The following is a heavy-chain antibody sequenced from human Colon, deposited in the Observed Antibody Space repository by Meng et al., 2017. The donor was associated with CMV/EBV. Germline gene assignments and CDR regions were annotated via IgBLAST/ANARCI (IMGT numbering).Heavy chain of an antibody. D-gene: IGHD4-11*01. CDR2: VSHDGKNK. Sequence: GGSLRLSCAASGFSLKAYPIHWVRQAPGKGLEWVAIVSHDGKNKNYAESVKGRFTISRDNSQNTVNLHMNSLRGDDTALYYCVRGSNSSLDPWGQGILVTVSS. CDR1: GFSLKAYP. J-gene: IGHJ5*02. V-gene: IGHV3-30*03. CDR3: VRGSNSSLDP.